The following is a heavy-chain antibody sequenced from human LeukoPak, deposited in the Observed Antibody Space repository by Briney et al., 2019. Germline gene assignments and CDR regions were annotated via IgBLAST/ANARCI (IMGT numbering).Heavy chain of an antibody. CDR3: ARPPIARSWYWFDP. J-gene: IGHJ5*02. D-gene: IGHD6-13*01. V-gene: IGHV7-4-1*02. CDR1: GYTFTSYA. CDR2: INTNTGNP. Sequence: GASVKVSCKASGYTFTSYAMNWVRQAPGQGLEWMGWINTNTGNPTYAQGFTGRFVFSLDTSVSTAYLQISSLKAEDTAVYYCARPPIARSWYWFDPWGQGTLVTVSS.